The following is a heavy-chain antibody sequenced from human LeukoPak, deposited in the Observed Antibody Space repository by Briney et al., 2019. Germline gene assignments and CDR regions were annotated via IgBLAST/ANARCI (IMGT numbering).Heavy chain of an antibody. D-gene: IGHD6-13*01. V-gene: IGHV3-7*02. CDR1: GFTFSSHW. CDR3: ARATWYPNYHYHMHV. Sequence: GGSLRLSCAASGFTFSSHWMSWVRQAPGKGLEWVANIKQDGSEKYYVDSVKGRFTISRDNAKNSLYLQMNSLRAEDTAVYFCARATWYPNYHYHMHVWVKGTTVTICS. J-gene: IGHJ6*03. CDR2: IKQDGSEK.